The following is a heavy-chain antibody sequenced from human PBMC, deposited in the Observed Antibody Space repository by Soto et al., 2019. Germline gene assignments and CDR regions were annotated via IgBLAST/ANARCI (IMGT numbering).Heavy chain of an antibody. CDR3: ARRTYYYDSSGGDAAFDI. V-gene: IGHV4-34*01. Sequence: SETLSLTCAVYGGSFSGYYWSWIRQPPGKGLEWIGEINHSGSTNYNPSLKSRVTISVDTSKNQFSLKLSSVTAADTAVYYCARRTYYYDSSGGDAAFDIWGQGTMVTVSS. CDR1: GGSFSGYY. D-gene: IGHD3-22*01. J-gene: IGHJ3*02. CDR2: INHSGST.